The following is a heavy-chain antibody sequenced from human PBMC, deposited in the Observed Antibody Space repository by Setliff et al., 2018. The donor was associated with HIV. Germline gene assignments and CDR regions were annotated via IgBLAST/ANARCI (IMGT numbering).Heavy chain of an antibody. D-gene: IGHD3-10*01. J-gene: IGHJ3*02. V-gene: IGHV1-2*02. CDR1: GYNFGAYY. Sequence: ASVKVSCKASGYNFGAYYIHWVRQAPGQGLEWMGWINPNNGGTNFAQNFQGRVTMTRDTPINTAYMELSRLRSDDTAMYYCAREGYYYGSGSSPPAFDIWGQGTMVTVSS. CDR3: AREGYYYGSGSSPPAFDI. CDR2: INPNNGGT.